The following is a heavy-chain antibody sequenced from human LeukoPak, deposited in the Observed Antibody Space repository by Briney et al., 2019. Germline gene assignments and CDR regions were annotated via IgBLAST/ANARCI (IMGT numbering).Heavy chain of an antibody. J-gene: IGHJ5*02. V-gene: IGHV1-69*05. CDR2: IIPIFGTA. Sequence: SVKVSCKASGGTFSSYAISWVRQAPGQGLEWMGGIIPIFGTANYAQKFQGRVTITTDESTSTAYMELSSLRSEDTAVYYCAREDYVWGSYPTIWWFDPWGQGTLVTVSS. D-gene: IGHD3-16*01. CDR3: AREDYVWGSYPTIWWFDP. CDR1: GGTFSSYA.